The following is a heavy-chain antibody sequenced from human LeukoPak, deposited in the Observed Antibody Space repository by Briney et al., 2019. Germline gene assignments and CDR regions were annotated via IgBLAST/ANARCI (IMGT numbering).Heavy chain of an antibody. CDR3: ARERNLRYFDWLLFDSGGMDV. CDR2: MNPNSGNT. J-gene: IGHJ6*02. V-gene: IGHV1-8*01. Sequence: ASVKVSCKASGYTFTSYDINWVRQATGLGLEWMGWMNPNSGNTGYAQKFQGRVTMTRNTSISTAYMELSSLRSEDTAVYYCARERNLRYFDWLLFDSGGMDVWGQGTTVTVSS. D-gene: IGHD3-9*01. CDR1: GYTFTSYD.